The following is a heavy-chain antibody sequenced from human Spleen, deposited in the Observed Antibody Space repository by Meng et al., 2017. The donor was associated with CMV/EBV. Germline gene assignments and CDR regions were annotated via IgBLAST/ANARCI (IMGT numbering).Heavy chain of an antibody. J-gene: IGHJ4*02. CDR1: EYPFTGYY. D-gene: IGHD2-2*01. CDR3: ARGRGSTSSNFDY. CDR2: INPNSGGT. Sequence: KASEYPFTGYYMNWVRQAPGQGLEWMGWINPNSGGTNYAQKFQGRVTMTRDTSITTAYMELSRLRSDDTAVYYCARGRGSTSSNFDYWGQGTLVTVSS. V-gene: IGHV1-2*02.